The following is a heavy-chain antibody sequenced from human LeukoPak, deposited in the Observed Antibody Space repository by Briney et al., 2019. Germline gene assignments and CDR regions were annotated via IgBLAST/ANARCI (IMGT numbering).Heavy chain of an antibody. J-gene: IGHJ6*02. V-gene: IGHV3-30*02. D-gene: IGHD1-26*01. CDR3: AKDLSSGSYYYYYGMDV. Sequence: DSVKGRFTISRDNSKNTLYLQMNSLRAEDTAVYYCAKDLSSGSYYYYYGMDVWGQGTPVTVSS.